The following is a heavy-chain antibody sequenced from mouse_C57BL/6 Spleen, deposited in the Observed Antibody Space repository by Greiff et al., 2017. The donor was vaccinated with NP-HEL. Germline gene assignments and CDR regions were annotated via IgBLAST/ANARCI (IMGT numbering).Heavy chain of an antibody. J-gene: IGHJ2*01. CDR2: IYPRSGNT. V-gene: IGHV1-81*01. CDR1: GYTFTSYG. D-gene: IGHD1-1*01. Sequence: VKLQQSGAELARPGASVKLSCKASGYTFTSYGISWVKQRTGQGLEWIGEIYPRSGNTYYNEKFKGKATLTADKSSSTAYMELRSLTSEDSAVYFCARKEDYGSSPFDYWGQGTTLTVSS. CDR3: ARKEDYGSSPFDY.